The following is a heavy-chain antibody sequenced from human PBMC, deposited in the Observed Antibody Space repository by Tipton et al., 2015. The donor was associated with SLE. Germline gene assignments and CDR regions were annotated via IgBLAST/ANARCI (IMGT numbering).Heavy chain of an antibody. CDR2: ISSSSSTI. J-gene: IGHJ4*02. CDR1: GFTFDDYA. D-gene: IGHD2-15*01. CDR3: AREGEGVVAGTFDY. Sequence: GSLRLSCAASGFTFDDYAMHWVRQAPGKGLVWVSYISSSSSTIDYADSVKGRFTISRDNSKNTLYLQMNSLRAEDTAVYYCAREGEGVVAGTFDYWGQGTLVTVSS. V-gene: IGHV3-48*01.